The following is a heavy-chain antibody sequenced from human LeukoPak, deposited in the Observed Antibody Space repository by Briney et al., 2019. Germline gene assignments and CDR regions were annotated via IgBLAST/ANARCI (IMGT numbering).Heavy chain of an antibody. Sequence: SETLSLTCTVSGGSISSGGYYWSWIRQHPGKGLEWIGYIYYSGSTYYNPSLKSRVTISVGTSKNQFSLKLSSVTAADTAVYYCARVSLVRGIPDAFDIWGQGTMVTVSS. D-gene: IGHD3-10*01. CDR2: IYYSGST. CDR1: GGSISSGGYY. CDR3: ARVSLVRGIPDAFDI. V-gene: IGHV4-31*03. J-gene: IGHJ3*02.